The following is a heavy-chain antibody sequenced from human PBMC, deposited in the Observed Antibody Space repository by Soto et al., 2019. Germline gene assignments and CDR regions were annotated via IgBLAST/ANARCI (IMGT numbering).Heavy chain of an antibody. CDR1: GFTFSSYA. J-gene: IGHJ5*02. V-gene: IGHV3-23*01. CDR3: ANAHDYHMVRGVIMMGDWFDP. D-gene: IGHD3-10*01. Sequence: GGSLRLSCAASGFTFSSYAMSWVRQAPGKGLEWVSAISGSGGSTYYADSVKGRFTISRDNSKNTLYLQMNSLRAEDTAVYYCANAHDYHMVRGVIMMGDWFDPWGQGTLVTVSS. CDR2: ISGSGGST.